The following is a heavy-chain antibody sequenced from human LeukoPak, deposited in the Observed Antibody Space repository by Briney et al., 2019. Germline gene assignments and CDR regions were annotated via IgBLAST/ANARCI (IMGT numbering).Heavy chain of an antibody. CDR3: ARDAIVRDYSNSDY. CDR1: GYSFTGYY. Sequence: ASVKVSCKASGYSFTGYYMHWVRQAPGQGLEWMGCINPNSGGTDYAQKFQGRVTMTRDTSISTAYMELSRLTSDDTAVYYCARDAIVRDYSNSDYWGQGTLVTVSS. CDR2: INPNSGGT. V-gene: IGHV1-2*02. J-gene: IGHJ4*02. D-gene: IGHD4-11*01.